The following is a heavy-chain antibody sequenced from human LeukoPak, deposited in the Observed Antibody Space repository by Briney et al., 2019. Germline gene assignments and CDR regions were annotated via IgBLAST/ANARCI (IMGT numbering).Heavy chain of an antibody. CDR1: GFTFSSYG. V-gene: IGHV3-30*02. D-gene: IGHD3-22*01. CDR3: AKVLGKYYYDSSRTFDY. J-gene: IGHJ4*02. CDR2: IRYDGSNK. Sequence: TGGSLRLSCAASGFTFSSYGMHWVRQAPGKGLEWVAFIRYDGSNKYYADSVKGRFTISRDNSKNTLYLQMNSLRAEDTAVYYCAKVLGKYYYDSSRTFDYWGQGTLVTVSS.